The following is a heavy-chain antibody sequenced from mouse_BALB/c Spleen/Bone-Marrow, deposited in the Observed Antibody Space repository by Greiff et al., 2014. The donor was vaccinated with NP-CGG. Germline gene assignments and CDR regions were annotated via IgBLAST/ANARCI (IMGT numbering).Heavy chain of an antibody. CDR2: FYPGSGSI. V-gene: IGHV1-62-2*01. J-gene: IGHJ4*01. Sequence: VKLMESGAELVKPGASVKLSCKASGYTFTEYIIHWVKQRSGQGLEWIGWFYPGSGSIKYNEKFKDKATLTADKSSSTVCMELSRLTSEDSAVYFCARHEKASYGNYAMDYWGQGTSVTVSS. CDR1: GYTFTEYI. D-gene: IGHD1-1*01. CDR3: ARHEKASYGNYAMDY.